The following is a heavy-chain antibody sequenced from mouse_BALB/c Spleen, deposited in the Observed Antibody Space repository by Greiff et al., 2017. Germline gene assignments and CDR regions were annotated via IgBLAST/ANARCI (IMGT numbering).Heavy chain of an antibody. J-gene: IGHJ4*01. Sequence: LVKTGASVKISCKASGYSFTGYYMHWVKQSHGKSLEWIGYISCYNGATSYNQKFKGKATFTVDTSSSTAYMQFNSLTSEDSAVYYCARKNDYEDLYYAMDYWGQGTSVTVSS. V-gene: IGHV1S34*01. D-gene: IGHD2-4*01. CDR2: ISCYNGAT. CDR3: ARKNDYEDLYYAMDY. CDR1: GYSFTGYY.